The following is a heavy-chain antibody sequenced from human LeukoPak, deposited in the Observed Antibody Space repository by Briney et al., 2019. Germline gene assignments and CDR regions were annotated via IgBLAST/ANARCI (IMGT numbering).Heavy chain of an antibody. Sequence: GGSLRLSCAASEFTFSSYAMQWVRQAPGKGLEWVSGINVSGGSTWYADSVKGRFTISSDNSKNTLYLQMDSLRAEDTAVYYCAKNPFVGYGSDYFDDWGQGTLVTVSS. CDR3: AKNPFVGYGSDYFDD. D-gene: IGHD3-10*01. CDR1: EFTFSSYA. V-gene: IGHV3-23*01. J-gene: IGHJ4*02. CDR2: INVSGGST.